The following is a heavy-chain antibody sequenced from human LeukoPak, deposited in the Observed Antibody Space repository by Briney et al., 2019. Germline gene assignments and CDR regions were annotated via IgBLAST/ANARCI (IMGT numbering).Heavy chain of an antibody. D-gene: IGHD2-15*01. V-gene: IGHV1-69*13. J-gene: IGHJ3*02. CDR3: ARVATTYCSGGSCSWVI. Sequence: ASVKVSCKASGGTFSSYAISRVRQAPGQGLEWMGGIIPIFGTANYAQKFQGRVTITADESTSTAYMELSSLRSEDTAVYYCARVATTYCSGGSCSWVIWGQGTMVTVSS. CDR1: GGTFSSYA. CDR2: IIPIFGTA.